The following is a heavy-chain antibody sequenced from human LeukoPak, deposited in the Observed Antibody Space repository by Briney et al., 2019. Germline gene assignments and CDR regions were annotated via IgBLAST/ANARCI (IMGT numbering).Heavy chain of an antibody. CDR2: IVVGSGNT. J-gene: IGHJ6*02. CDR1: GFTFTSSA. D-gene: IGHD4-23*01. V-gene: IGHV1-58*01. CDR3: AADRGNSYYYYGMDV. Sequence: GTSVKVSCKASGFTFTSSAVQWVRQARGQRLEWIGWIVVGSGNTNYAQKFQERVTITRDMSTSTAYIELSSLRSEDTAVYYCAADRGNSYYYYGMDVWGQGTTVTVSS.